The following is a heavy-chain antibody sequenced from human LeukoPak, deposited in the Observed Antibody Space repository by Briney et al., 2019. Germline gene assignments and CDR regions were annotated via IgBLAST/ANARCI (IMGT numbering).Heavy chain of an antibody. CDR2: MNPNSGNT. Sequence: VASVKVSCTASGYTFTSYDINWVRQATGQGLEWMGWMNPNSGNTGYAQKFQGRVTMTRNTSISTAYMELSSLRSEDTAVYYCARLGSGSYYPNYYYYGMDVWGQGTTVTVPS. CDR3: ARLGSGSYYPNYYYYGMDV. CDR1: GYTFTSYD. V-gene: IGHV1-8*01. J-gene: IGHJ6*02. D-gene: IGHD3-10*02.